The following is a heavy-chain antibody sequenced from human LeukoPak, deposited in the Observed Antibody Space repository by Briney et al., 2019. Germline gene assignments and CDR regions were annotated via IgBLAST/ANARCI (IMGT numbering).Heavy chain of an antibody. D-gene: IGHD2-21*02. CDR3: ARGDCGGDCFSTQSLNYYYYYMDV. V-gene: IGHV4-4*07. Sequence: SETLSLTCTVSGTSLNNYYWSWIRQPAGKGLEWIGRIYTSGRTNYNPSLQNRVTMSVDTSKNHFSLQLTSATAADTAIYYCARGDCGGDCFSTQSLNYYYYYMDVWGKGTTVTVSS. J-gene: IGHJ6*03. CDR2: IYTSGRT. CDR1: GTSLNNYY.